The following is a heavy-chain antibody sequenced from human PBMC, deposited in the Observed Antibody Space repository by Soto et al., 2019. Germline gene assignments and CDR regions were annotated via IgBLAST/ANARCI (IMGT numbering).Heavy chain of an antibody. CDR2: INAGSGNT. V-gene: IGHV1-3*01. Sequence: ASVKVSCKASGGTFSSYIISWVRQAPGQRLEWMGRINAGSGNTNYAQKFQGRVTITRDTSASTAYMELSSLRSEDTAVYYCARDILFDYWGQGTLVTVSS. CDR1: GGTFSSYI. D-gene: IGHD2-15*01. CDR3: ARDILFDY. J-gene: IGHJ4*02.